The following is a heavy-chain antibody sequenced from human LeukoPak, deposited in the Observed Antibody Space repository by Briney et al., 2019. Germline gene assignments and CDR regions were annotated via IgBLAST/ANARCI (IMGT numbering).Heavy chain of an antibody. J-gene: IGHJ4*02. Sequence: SETLSLTCSVSGYSINSAYYWGGIRQPPGKGLEWIGNLFPGLSTEHNPSLKGRVTIFLDTSKNIFSLRLTSVTAADTALCFCAGMTTVIRGRRFDSWGQGALVTVSS. CDR2: LFPGLST. D-gene: IGHD4-23*01. V-gene: IGHV4-38-2*01. CDR3: AGMTTVIRGRRFDS. CDR1: GYSINSAYY.